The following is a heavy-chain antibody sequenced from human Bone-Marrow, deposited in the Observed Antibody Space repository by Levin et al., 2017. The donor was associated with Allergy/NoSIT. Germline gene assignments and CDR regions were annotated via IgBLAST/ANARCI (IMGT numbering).Heavy chain of an antibody. V-gene: IGHV4-59*08. CDR1: GGSISTYY. J-gene: IGHJ3*02. D-gene: IGHD5-18*01. CDR2: IYYNGNT. CDR3: ARLRGYSYGWDAFDI. Sequence: GSLRLSCTVSGGSISTYYWTWIRQSPGKGLEWIGYIYYNGNTNYNPSLKSRVTLSVDTSKNQFSLKLTSVTAADTAVYYCARLRGYSYGWDAFDIWGQGTMVTVSS.